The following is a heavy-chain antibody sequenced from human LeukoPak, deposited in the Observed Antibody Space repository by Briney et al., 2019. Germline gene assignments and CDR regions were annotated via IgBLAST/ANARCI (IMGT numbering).Heavy chain of an antibody. Sequence: GGPLRLSCAVSGFTLDNTAMCWVRQAPGKGLEWISGISRMGFTTYYADSVNGRFTISGDTSKNTLYLQMDTLRPEDTALYYCAKEEVPNDYWGQGTLVTVSS. J-gene: IGHJ4*02. CDR3: AKEEVPNDY. V-gene: IGHV3-23*01. CDR2: ISRMGFTT. CDR1: GFTLDNTA.